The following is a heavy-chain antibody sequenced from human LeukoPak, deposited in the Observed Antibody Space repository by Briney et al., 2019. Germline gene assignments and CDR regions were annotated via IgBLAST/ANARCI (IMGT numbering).Heavy chain of an antibody. CDR2: ISWNSGSI. Sequence: PGGSLRLSCAASGFTFDDYAMHWVRQAPGKGLEWVSGISWNSGSIGYADSVKGRFTISRDNAKNSLYLQMNSLRAEDTALYYCAKDSTYDILTGYPLDLWGRGTLVTVSS. CDR1: GFTFDDYA. V-gene: IGHV3-9*01. D-gene: IGHD3-9*01. CDR3: AKDSTYDILTGYPLDL. J-gene: IGHJ2*01.